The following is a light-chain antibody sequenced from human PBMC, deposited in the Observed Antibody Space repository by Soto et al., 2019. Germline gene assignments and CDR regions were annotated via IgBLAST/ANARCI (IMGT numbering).Light chain of an antibody. J-gene: IGKJ4*01. CDR3: QHLNNYSPRLT. Sequence: IQLTQSPSSLSASVGDRVTITCRASQGFSSNLAWYQQKPGKAPKLLIFAASTLQSGVPPRFSGSGSGTDFTLTISSLQPEDFATYYCQHLNNYSPRLTFGGGTKVDIK. CDR2: AAS. CDR1: QGFSSN. V-gene: IGKV1-9*01.